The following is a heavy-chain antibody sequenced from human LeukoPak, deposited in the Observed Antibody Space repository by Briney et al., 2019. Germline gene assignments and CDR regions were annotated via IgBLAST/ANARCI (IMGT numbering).Heavy chain of an antibody. CDR2: IKSKTDGGTT. J-gene: IGHJ4*02. V-gene: IGHV3-15*01. CDR3: TTTDIVVVVAAMGIDDY. D-gene: IGHD2-15*01. Sequence: GGSLRLSCAASGFTFSNAWMSWVRQAPGKGLEWVGRIKSKTDGGTTDYAAPVKGRFTISRDDSKNTLYLQMNSLKTEDTAVYYCTTTDIVVVVAAMGIDDYWGQGTLVTVSS. CDR1: GFTFSNAW.